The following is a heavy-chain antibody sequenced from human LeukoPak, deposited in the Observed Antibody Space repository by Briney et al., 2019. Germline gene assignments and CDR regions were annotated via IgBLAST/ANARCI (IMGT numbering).Heavy chain of an antibody. CDR1: GGTFSSYA. D-gene: IGHD6-19*01. V-gene: IGHV1-69*06. CDR3: AREEYSSGSGDY. J-gene: IGHJ4*02. Sequence: SVKVSCKASGGTFSSYAISWVRQAPGQGLEWMGGIIPIFGTANYAQKFQGRVTITADKSTSTAYTELSSLRSEDTAVYYCAREEYSSGSGDYWGQGTLVTVSS. CDR2: IIPIFGTA.